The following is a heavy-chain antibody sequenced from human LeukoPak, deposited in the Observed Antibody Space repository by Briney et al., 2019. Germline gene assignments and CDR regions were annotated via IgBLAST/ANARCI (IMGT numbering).Heavy chain of an antibody. V-gene: IGHV1-2*02. D-gene: IGHD2-15*01. J-gene: IGHJ4*02. Sequence: AASVKVSCKASGYTFTGYYMHWVRQAPGQGLEWMGWINPNSGGTNYAQKFQGRVTMTRDTSISTAYMELSRLRSDDTAVYYCARAQRSRIRRGVDYWGQGTLVTVSS. CDR2: INPNSGGT. CDR3: ARAQRSRIRRGVDY. CDR1: GYTFTGYY.